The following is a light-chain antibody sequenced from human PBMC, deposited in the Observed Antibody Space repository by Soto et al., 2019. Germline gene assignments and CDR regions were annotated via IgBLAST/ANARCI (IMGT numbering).Light chain of an antibody. CDR3: QSYDSSLSDSRV. CDR2: GNI. V-gene: IGLV1-40*01. J-gene: IGLJ2*01. Sequence: QSVLTQAPSVSGAPGQRVTISCTGSTSNIGAGYDVHWYQQLPGTAPKLLIYGNINRPSGVPDRFSGSKSGTSASLAITGLQAEDEADYFCQSYDSSLSDSRVFGGGTKVTVL. CDR1: TSNIGAGYD.